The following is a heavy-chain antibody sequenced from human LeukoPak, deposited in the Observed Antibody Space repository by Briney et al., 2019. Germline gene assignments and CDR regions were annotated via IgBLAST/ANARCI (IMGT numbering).Heavy chain of an antibody. CDR3: AKDEGFWSGYSLFDP. V-gene: IGHV3-30*02. CDR2: IRYDGSNK. CDR1: GFTFSSYA. D-gene: IGHD3-3*01. Sequence: GGSLRLSCAASGFTFSSYAMHWVRQAPGKGLEWVAFIRYDGSNKYYADSVKGRFTISRDNSKNTLYLQMNSLRAEDTAVYYCAKDEGFWSGYSLFDPWGQGTLVTVSS. J-gene: IGHJ5*02.